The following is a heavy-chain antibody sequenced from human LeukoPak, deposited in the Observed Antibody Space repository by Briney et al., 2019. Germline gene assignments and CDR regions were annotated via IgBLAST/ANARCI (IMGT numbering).Heavy chain of an antibody. V-gene: IGHV3-74*01. Sequence: PGGSLRLSCAASGFSFSLYWMHWVRQTPGKGLVWVSRLNSDGSITSYADSVKGRFTISRDNAKNTLYLEMNSLRAEDTAVYYCVREYCGGDCYTDFWGQETLVTVSS. D-gene: IGHD2-21*02. CDR2: LNSDGSIT. CDR3: VREYCGGDCYTDF. CDR1: GFSFSLYW. J-gene: IGHJ4*02.